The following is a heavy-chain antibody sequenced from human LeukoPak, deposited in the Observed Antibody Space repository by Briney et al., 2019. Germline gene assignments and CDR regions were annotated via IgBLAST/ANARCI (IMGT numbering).Heavy chain of an antibody. CDR2: IAGSDGFT. Sequence: PGGSLRLSCAASGFTFSSYAMNWVRQAPGKGLEWVSAIAGSDGFTQYADSVKGRFTISRDNSKNTVYLQMNRLRVEDTALYYCVRSLDYWGQGTLVTVSS. CDR3: VRSLDY. J-gene: IGHJ4*02. V-gene: IGHV3-23*01. CDR1: GFTFSSYA.